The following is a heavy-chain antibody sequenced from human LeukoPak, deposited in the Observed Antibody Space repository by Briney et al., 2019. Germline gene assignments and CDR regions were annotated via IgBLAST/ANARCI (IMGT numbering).Heavy chain of an antibody. CDR2: INAMRGGR. D-gene: IGHD2-2*01. Sequence: ASVKVSCKASGYTFTDYYMHWVRQAPGQGLGWMGWINAMRGGRSYAQRFQGRVTMTRDTSISTAYMEMSRLRSDDTAVYYCATGERLVPAAMWFDYWGQGTLVTVSS. J-gene: IGHJ4*02. V-gene: IGHV1-2*02. CDR3: ATGERLVPAAMWFDY. CDR1: GYTFTDYY.